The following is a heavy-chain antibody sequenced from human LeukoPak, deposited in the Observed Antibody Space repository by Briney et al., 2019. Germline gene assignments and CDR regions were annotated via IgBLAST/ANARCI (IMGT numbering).Heavy chain of an antibody. Sequence: GGSLRLSCAASGFTFSSYAMHWVRQAPGKGLEWVAVISYDGSNKYYADSVKGRFTISRDNSKNTLYLQMHSLRAEDTAVYYCARGPLIYYYMDVWGKGTTVTISS. CDR2: ISYDGSNK. D-gene: IGHD2-8*01. V-gene: IGHV3-30*04. J-gene: IGHJ6*03. CDR1: GFTFSSYA. CDR3: ARGPLIYYYMDV.